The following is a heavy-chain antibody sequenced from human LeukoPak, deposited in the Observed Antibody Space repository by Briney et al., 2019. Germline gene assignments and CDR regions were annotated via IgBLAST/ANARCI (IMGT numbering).Heavy chain of an antibody. Sequence: SETLSLTCTVSGGSISSGGYYWSWIRQHPGECLEWLGYTSHSGSTYYNTSLQSRVIISVDTSKNQFSLKLSSVTAADTAIYYCARDSESENEAFDIWGQGTRVTVSP. V-gene: IGHV4-31*03. CDR2: TSHSGST. J-gene: IGHJ3*02. CDR1: GGSISSGGYY. CDR3: ARDSESENEAFDI. D-gene: IGHD3-10*01.